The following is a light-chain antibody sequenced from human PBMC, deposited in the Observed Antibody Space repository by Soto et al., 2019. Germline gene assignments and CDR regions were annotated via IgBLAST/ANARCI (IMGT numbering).Light chain of an antibody. CDR1: QSVSSY. Sequence: EIVLTQSPVTLSLSPGERATLSCRASQSVSSYLAWYQQKPGQPPRLLIYDASNRATGIPARFSGSVSGTDFTLTISSLEPEDFAVYYCQQRSNWPHTFGQGTKLEIK. CDR2: DAS. V-gene: IGKV3-11*01. CDR3: QQRSNWPHT. J-gene: IGKJ2*01.